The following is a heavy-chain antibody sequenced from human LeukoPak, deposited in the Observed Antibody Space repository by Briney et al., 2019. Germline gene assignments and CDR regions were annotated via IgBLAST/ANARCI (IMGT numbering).Heavy chain of an antibody. V-gene: IGHV1-18*01. D-gene: IGHD3-22*01. J-gene: IGHJ6*03. CDR2: ISAYNGNT. CDR1: GYTFTSYG. Sequence: GASVKVSCKASGYTFTSYGISWVRQAPGQGLEWMGWISAYNGNTNYAQKLQGRVTMTTYTSTSTAYMELRSLRSDDTAVYYCARAGWNYYDSSGYYYGHYYYYYYMDVWGKGTTVTVSS. CDR3: ARAGWNYYDSSGYYYGHYYYYYYMDV.